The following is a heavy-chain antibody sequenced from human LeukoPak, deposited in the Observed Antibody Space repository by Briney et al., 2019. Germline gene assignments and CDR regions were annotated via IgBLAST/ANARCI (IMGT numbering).Heavy chain of an antibody. D-gene: IGHD3-22*01. Sequence: GGSLRLSCAASGFTFSSYGMHWVRQAPGKGLEWVSFIRYDGSDKYYADSVRGRFTVSRDNSKNTLYLQMNSLRAEYTAVYYCAREWGAMTVYFDYWGQGTLVTVSS. CDR2: IRYDGSDK. CDR1: GFTFSSYG. CDR3: AREWGAMTVYFDY. J-gene: IGHJ4*02. V-gene: IGHV3-30*02.